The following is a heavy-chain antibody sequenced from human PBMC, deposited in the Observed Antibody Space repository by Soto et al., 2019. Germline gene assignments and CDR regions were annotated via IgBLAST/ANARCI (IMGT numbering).Heavy chain of an antibody. V-gene: IGHV3-11*01. CDR3: ASSRREHESCYFDY. CDR1: GLTFIDYY. D-gene: IGHD1-1*01. Sequence: GGALRLSCAASGLTFIDYYMRWFRQAPGKGLEWASYITGTGDTIYYADSVMGRFTVSGDNPKNSLILQMTTLIVIHTVIYYRASSRREHESCYFDYSGQADQVTVSS. J-gene: IGHJ4*02. CDR2: ITGTGDTI.